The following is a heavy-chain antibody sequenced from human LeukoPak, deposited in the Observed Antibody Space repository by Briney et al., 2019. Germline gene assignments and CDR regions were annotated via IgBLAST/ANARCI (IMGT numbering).Heavy chain of an antibody. D-gene: IGHD3-22*01. CDR3: ARDGIYDSSGYYDY. CDR1: GYTFTSYG. CDR2: ISAYNGNT. Sequence: ASVKVSCKASGYTFTSYGISWVRQAPGQGLEWMGWISAYNGNTNYAQKLQGRVTMTTDTSTSTAYMELRSLRSDDTAVYSCARDGIYDSSGYYDYWGQGTLVTVSS. V-gene: IGHV1-18*01. J-gene: IGHJ4*02.